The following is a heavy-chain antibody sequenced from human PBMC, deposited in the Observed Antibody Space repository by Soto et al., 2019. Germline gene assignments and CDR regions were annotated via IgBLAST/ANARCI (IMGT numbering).Heavy chain of an antibody. CDR1: GSNFDDSA. CDR3: AKGRSSMIVVVMDY. D-gene: IGHD3-22*01. J-gene: IGHJ4*02. CDR2: ITWNSGHI. Sequence: GGSLRLSCVASGSNFDDSAMNWVRQVPGKGLEWVSGITWNSGHILYADSVEGRFTISRDNAKKSLYLELNSLRPEDTALYYCAKGRSSMIVVVMDYWGQGTPVTVSS. V-gene: IGHV3-9*01.